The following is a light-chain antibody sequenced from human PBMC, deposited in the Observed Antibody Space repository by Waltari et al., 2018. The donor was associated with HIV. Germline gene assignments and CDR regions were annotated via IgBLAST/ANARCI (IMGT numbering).Light chain of an antibody. Sequence: ELGMTQFPATMSASPGERVTLFCRASQSVSSNLAWSQQRPGQAPRLLIYGASTRATGIPARFSGSGSGTEYSLTISSLQSEDFAVYYCQQYTDWPPTFGGGTTVEIK. V-gene: IGKV3-15*01. CDR1: QSVSSN. CDR2: GAS. J-gene: IGKJ4*01. CDR3: QQYTDWPPT.